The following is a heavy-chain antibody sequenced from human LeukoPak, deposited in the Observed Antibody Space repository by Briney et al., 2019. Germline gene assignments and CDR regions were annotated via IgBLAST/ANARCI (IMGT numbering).Heavy chain of an antibody. D-gene: IGHD6-6*01. CDR3: ASKSIAARRGGDAFDI. Sequence: SETLSLTCTVSGGSISSSSYYWGWIRQPPGEGLEWIGSIYYSGSTYYNPSLKSRVTISVDTSKNQFSLKLSSVTAADTAVYYCASKSIAARRGGDAFDIWGQGTMVTVSS. CDR1: GGSISSSSYY. V-gene: IGHV4-39*01. CDR2: IYYSGST. J-gene: IGHJ3*02.